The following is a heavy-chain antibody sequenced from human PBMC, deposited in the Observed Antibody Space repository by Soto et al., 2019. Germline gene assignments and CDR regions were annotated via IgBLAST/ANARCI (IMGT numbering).Heavy chain of an antibody. J-gene: IGHJ3*02. CDR3: AREPYYGSGDRELIPTTGAFDI. CDR1: GGTFSSYT. CDR2: IIPILGIA. V-gene: IGHV1-69*08. D-gene: IGHD3-10*01. Sequence: QVQLVQSGAEVKKPGSSVKVSCKASGGTFSSYTINWVRQAPGQGLEWMGRIIPILGIANYAQKFQGRVTISADKSTSTAYMELSSQRSEDTAVYYCAREPYYGSGDRELIPTTGAFDIWGQGTMVTVSS.